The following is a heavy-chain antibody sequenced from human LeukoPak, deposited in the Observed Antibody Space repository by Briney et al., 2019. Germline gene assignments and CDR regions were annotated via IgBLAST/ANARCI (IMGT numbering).Heavy chain of an antibody. D-gene: IGHD2-2*01. Sequence: PSETLSLTCSVSGGSISSSSYYWGWIRQPPGKGLEWIGSIYYSGSTYYNPSLKSRVTISVDTSKNQFSLKLSSVTAADTAVYYCARADIVVVPAARGYYYYGMDVWGQGTTVTVSS. CDR2: IYYSGST. CDR1: GGSISSSSYY. CDR3: ARADIVVVPAARGYYYYGMDV. J-gene: IGHJ6*02. V-gene: IGHV4-39*07.